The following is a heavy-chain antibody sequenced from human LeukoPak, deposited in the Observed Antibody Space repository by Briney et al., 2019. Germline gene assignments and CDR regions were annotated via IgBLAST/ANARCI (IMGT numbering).Heavy chain of an antibody. CDR2: IQDDESNK. V-gene: IGHV3-30*02. D-gene: IGHD2-15*01. CDR1: GFIFSSLG. J-gene: IGHJ6*03. CDR3: AKQMVERPHFDYMAV. Sequence: GGSLRLSCAASGFIFSSLGMHWVRQAPGKGLEWVAFIQDDESNKFYADSVKGRFTISRDNSKNTLFLQMNSLRPEDTALYYCAKQMVERPHFDYMAVWGKGTTVTVSS.